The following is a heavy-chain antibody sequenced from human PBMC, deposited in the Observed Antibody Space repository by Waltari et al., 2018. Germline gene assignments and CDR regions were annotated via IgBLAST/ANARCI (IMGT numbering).Heavy chain of an antibody. V-gene: IGHV3-48*01. J-gene: IGHJ2*01. Sequence: EVQLVVSVCGLVQPGGSLSLSWSASGFTFSYYSMNWVRQAPGKGLEWVSHINPSSSTIYYADSVKGGFTISRDNAKNSLYMQMNSLRAEDTAVYYCASLNWYFDLWGRGTLVTVSS. CDR1: GFTFSYYS. CDR3: ASLNWYFDL. CDR2: INPSSSTI.